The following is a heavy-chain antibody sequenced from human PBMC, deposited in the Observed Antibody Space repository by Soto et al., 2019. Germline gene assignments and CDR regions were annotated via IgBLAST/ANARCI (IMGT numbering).Heavy chain of an antibody. J-gene: IGHJ6*02. V-gene: IGHV1-69*12. Sequence: QVQLVQSGAEEKKPGSSVKVSCKASGGTFSSYAISWVRQAPGQGLEWMGGIIPIFGTANYAQKFQGRVTITADESTSTAYMELSSLRSEDTAVYYCARDLKQQLAYGMDVWGQGTTVTVSS. CDR1: GGTFSSYA. D-gene: IGHD6-13*01. CDR3: ARDLKQQLAYGMDV. CDR2: IIPIFGTA.